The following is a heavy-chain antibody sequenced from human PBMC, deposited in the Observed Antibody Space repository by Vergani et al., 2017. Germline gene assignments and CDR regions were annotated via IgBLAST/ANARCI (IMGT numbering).Heavy chain of an antibody. J-gene: IGHJ3*01. V-gene: IGHV3-21*01. CDR3: VRDVRVSRT. CDR2: ISGNNDDV. CDR1: GFTFSTYA. Sequence: EVQLLESGGSLKQPGGSVRLSCAASGFTFSTYAMHWVRQAPGTGLEWVSSISGNNDDVYYADSVKGRFTISRDKAKNSLYLDMSSLRAEDTAVYYCVRDVRVSRTWGQGKLVAVSS.